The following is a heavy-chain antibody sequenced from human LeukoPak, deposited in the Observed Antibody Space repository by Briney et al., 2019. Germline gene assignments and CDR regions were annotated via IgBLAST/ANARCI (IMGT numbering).Heavy chain of an antibody. CDR2: IYSDGST. J-gene: IGHJ3*02. D-gene: IGHD1-26*01. V-gene: IGHV3-53*01. Sequence: PGGSLRLSCAASGFIVSTNYMSWVRQAPGKGLEWVSVIYSDGSTYYAASVKGRFSISRDKSKNTVYLQVNSLRAEDTAVYYCARELREHGVFDIWGQGTMVTVSS. CDR3: ARELREHGVFDI. CDR1: GFIVSTNY.